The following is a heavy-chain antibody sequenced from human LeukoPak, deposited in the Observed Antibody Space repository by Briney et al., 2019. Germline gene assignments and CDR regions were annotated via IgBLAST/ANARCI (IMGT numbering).Heavy chain of an antibody. J-gene: IGHJ4*02. V-gene: IGHV4-59*08. D-gene: IGHD1-26*01. CDR3: ARRQKGSGSYYFDY. CDR1: GGSISSYY. CDR2: IYYSGST. Sequence: SETLSLTCTVSGGSISSYYWSWIRQPPGKGLEWIGYIYYSGSTNYNPSLKSRVTVSVDTSKNQFSLKLSSVTAADTAVYYCARRQKGSGSYYFDYWGQGTLVTVSS.